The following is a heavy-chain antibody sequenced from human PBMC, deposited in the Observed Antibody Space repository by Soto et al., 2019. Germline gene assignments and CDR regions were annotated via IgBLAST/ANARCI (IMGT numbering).Heavy chain of an antibody. CDR3: AKELRVTIFGVVIEGFDY. V-gene: IGHV3-23*01. Sequence: SLRLSCAASGFTFSSYAMSWVRQAPGKGLEWVSAISGSGGSTYYADSVKGRFTISRDNSKNTLYLQMNSLRAEDTAVYYCAKELRVTIFGVVIEGFDYWGQGTLVTVSS. CDR1: GFTFSSYA. D-gene: IGHD3-3*01. J-gene: IGHJ4*02. CDR2: ISGSGGST.